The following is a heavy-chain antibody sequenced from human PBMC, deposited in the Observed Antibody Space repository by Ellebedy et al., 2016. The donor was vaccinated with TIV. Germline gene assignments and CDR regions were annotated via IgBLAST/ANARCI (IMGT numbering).Heavy chain of an antibody. CDR2: ISYDGSNK. CDR1: GFTFSSYD. CDR3: ARGPLRFLEWVYYFDY. V-gene: IGHV3-30-3*01. D-gene: IGHD3-3*01. J-gene: IGHJ4*02. Sequence: GESLKISXAASGFTFSSYDMSWVHQAQGKRLEWVAVISYDGSNKYYADSVKGRFTISRDNSKNTLYLQMNSLRAEDTAVYYCARGPLRFLEWVYYFDYWGQGTLVTVSS.